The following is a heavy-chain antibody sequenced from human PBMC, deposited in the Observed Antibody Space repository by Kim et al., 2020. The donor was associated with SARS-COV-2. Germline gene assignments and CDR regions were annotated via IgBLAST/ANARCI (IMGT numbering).Heavy chain of an antibody. CDR3: ARRQCTGTDYSFDY. V-gene: IGHV3-74*01. D-gene: IGHD2-8*02. CDR1: GFTFSSYG. Sequence: GGSLRLSCAASGFTFSSYGMHWVRQAPGKGLVWVSRISSSGGTTSYADSVKGRFTISRDNAKNTLYLQMNSLRAEDTAVYYCARRQCTGTDYSFDYGG. J-gene: IGHJ4*01. CDR2: ISSSGGTT.